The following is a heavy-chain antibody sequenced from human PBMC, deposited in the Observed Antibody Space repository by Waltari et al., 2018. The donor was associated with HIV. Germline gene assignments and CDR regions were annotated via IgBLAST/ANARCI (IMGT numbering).Heavy chain of an antibody. Sequence: DVLLVKSAGGVIQGGVYLRLSCAASGLAGSIIYLTRVRKAPGKWVEWASVSYSGGNTYYADSVKGRFNISRDNSKNTLYRQLNSLRAEDSAVYYCARDLGSSSWDNYYYGMDVWGQGTTVTVSS. CDR1: GLAGSIIY. CDR2: SYSGGNT. J-gene: IGHJ6*02. D-gene: IGHD6-13*01. CDR3: ARDLGSSSWDNYYYGMDV. V-gene: IGHV3-53*01.